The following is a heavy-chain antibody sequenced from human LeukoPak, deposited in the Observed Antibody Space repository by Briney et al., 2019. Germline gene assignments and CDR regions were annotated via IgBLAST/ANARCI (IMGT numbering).Heavy chain of an antibody. D-gene: IGHD3-10*01. CDR3: ARLYGSGNSYNLDY. J-gene: IGHJ4*02. CDR1: GFTFSSYG. V-gene: IGHV3-23*01. CDR2: ISGSGGNT. Sequence: PGGSLRLSCAASGFTFSSYGMSWVRQAPGKGLEWVSAISGSGGNTYYADSVKGRFTISRDNSKNTLYLQMNSLRAEDTAVYYCARLYGSGNSYNLDYWGQGTLVTVSS.